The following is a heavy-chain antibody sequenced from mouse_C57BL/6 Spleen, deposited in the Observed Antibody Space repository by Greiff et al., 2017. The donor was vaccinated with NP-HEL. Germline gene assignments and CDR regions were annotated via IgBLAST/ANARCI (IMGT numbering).Heavy chain of an antibody. D-gene: IGHD2-3*01. CDR2: ISNLAYSI. Sequence: EVHLVESGGGLVQPGGSLKLSCAASGFTFSDYGMAWVRQAPRKGPEWVAFISNLAYSIYYADTVTGRFTISRENAKNTLYLEMSSLRSEDTAMYYCERQSDGYFADWGKGILVTVSA. CDR1: GFTFSDYG. V-gene: IGHV5-15*01. J-gene: IGHJ3*01. CDR3: ERQSDGYFAD.